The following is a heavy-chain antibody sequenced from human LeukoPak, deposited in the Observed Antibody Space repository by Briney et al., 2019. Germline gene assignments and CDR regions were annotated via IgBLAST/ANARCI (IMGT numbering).Heavy chain of an antibody. V-gene: IGHV3-73*01. CDR3: AKDLTTGTPGSRFDP. D-gene: IGHD1-1*01. J-gene: IGHJ5*02. CDR1: GFTFSGST. CDR2: IRSKANNYAT. Sequence: GGSLRLSCAASGFTFSGSTMHWVRQASGKGLEWVGRIRSKANNYATAYATSVKGRFTLSRDDSKNTAYLQMNSLRAEDTAVYYCAKDLTTGTPGSRFDPWGQGTLVTVSS.